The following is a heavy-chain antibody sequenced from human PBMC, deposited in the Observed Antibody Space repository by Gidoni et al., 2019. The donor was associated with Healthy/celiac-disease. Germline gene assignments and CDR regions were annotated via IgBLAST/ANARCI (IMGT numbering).Heavy chain of an antibody. CDR1: GGSISSGGYY. Sequence: QVQLQESGPGLVKPSQTLSLTCAVSGGSISSGGYYLSWFRQPPGKGLEFIGYIYYSVSTYYNPSLKSLVTISVDTSKNQFSLKLISVTAADTAVYYCARVGGSYYVYYYMDVWGKGTTVTVSS. CDR3: ARVGGSYYVYYYMDV. D-gene: IGHD3-16*01. J-gene: IGHJ6*03. CDR2: IYYSVST. V-gene: IGHV4-30-4*01.